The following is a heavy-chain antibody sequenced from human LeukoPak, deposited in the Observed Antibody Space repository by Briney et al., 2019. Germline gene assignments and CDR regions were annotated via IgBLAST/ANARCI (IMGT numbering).Heavy chain of an antibody. CDR1: GFSFSSYA. CDR3: AKGLTWDSTSCSD. Sequence: GGSLRLSCAASGFSFSSYAMSWVRQATGKGLQWVSSIVGSGGNMYYADSVKGRFTISRDNFKSTLYLQMNSLRAEDTAFYYCAKGLTWDSTSCSDWGQGTLVTVSS. CDR2: IVGSGGNM. D-gene: IGHD2-2*01. J-gene: IGHJ4*02. V-gene: IGHV3-23*01.